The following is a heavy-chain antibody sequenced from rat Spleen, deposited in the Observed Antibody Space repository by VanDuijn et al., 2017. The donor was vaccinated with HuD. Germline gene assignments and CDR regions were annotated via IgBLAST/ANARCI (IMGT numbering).Heavy chain of an antibody. Sequence: EVQLVESGGGLVQPGRSLKLSCAASGFTFSDYSMAWVRQAPKKGLEWVATISYDGSRTYFRDSVKARFTTSKDNAQSTAYLQMDSLTSEDTATYYCTRRGTIYDFDYWGKGIMVTVSS. CDR1: GFTFSDYS. CDR3: TRRGTIYDFDY. CDR2: ISYDGSRT. J-gene: IGHJ2*01. V-gene: IGHV5-7*01. D-gene: IGHD1-2*01.